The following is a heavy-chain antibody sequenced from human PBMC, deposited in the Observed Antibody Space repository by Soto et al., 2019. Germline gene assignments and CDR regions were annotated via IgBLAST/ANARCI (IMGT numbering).Heavy chain of an antibody. D-gene: IGHD3-10*01. V-gene: IGHV3-15*01. Sequence: PGGSLRLSCAASGFTFSNAWMSWVRQAPGKGLEWVGRIKSKTDGGTTDYAAPVKGRFTISRDDSKNTLYLQMNSLKTEDTAVYYCTTDHYYGSGSYDRIWGQGTMVTVSS. CDR2: IKSKTDGGTT. CDR3: TTDHYYGSGSYDRI. J-gene: IGHJ3*02. CDR1: GFTFSNAW.